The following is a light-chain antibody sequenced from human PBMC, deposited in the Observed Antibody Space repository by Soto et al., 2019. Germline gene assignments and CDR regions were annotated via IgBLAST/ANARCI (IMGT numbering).Light chain of an antibody. CDR1: SIDVGGYNY. J-gene: IGLJ1*01. Sequence: QSALTQPASVSGSPGQSITISCTGTSIDVGGYNYVSWYQQHPGKAPRLMIYDVSNRPSGVSNRFSGSKSGNTASLTISGLQAEDEADYSCSSYTSSSNYVFGTGTKVTVL. V-gene: IGLV2-14*01. CDR3: SSYTSSSNYV. CDR2: DVS.